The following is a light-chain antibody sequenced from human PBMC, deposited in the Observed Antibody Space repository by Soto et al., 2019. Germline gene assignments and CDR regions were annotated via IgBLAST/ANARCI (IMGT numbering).Light chain of an antibody. CDR2: GAS. CDR1: QSVSSN. J-gene: IGKJ1*01. V-gene: IGKV3-15*01. CDR3: QQYNNWPPWT. Sequence: EIVMTQSPATLSVSPGERATLSCRASQSVSSNLAWYQQKPGQAPRLLIYGASTSATGIPARFSGSGSGTEFTLTISSLQSEDFAVYYYQQYNNWPPWTCGQGTKVEIK.